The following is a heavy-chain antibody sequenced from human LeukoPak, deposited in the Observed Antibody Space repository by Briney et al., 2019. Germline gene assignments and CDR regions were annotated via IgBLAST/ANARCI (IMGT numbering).Heavy chain of an antibody. D-gene: IGHD3/OR15-3a*01. Sequence: ASVKVSCKASGYTFTSYDINWVRQATGQGLEWLGWMNPNSGNTGYAQKFQGRVTITRNTSITTAYMELSSLTYEDTAVYYCARGRDWLRWFDPWGQGTLVTVSS. CDR2: MNPNSGNT. V-gene: IGHV1-8*03. CDR3: ARGRDWLRWFDP. CDR1: GYTFTSYD. J-gene: IGHJ5*02.